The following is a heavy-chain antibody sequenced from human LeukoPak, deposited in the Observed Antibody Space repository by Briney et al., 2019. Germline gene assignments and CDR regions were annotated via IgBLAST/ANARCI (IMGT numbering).Heavy chain of an antibody. D-gene: IGHD3-10*01. CDR2: ISYDGSNK. CDR3: GRGSVGFGELNY. CDR1: GFTFSSYA. Sequence: GGSLRLSCAASGFTFSSYAMHWVRQAPGKGLEWVAVISYDGSNKFYADSVRGRFTLSRDNSKNTLYLQMNSLRIEDTAVYYCGRGSVGFGELNYWGQGTLVTVSS. J-gene: IGHJ4*02. V-gene: IGHV3-30-3*01.